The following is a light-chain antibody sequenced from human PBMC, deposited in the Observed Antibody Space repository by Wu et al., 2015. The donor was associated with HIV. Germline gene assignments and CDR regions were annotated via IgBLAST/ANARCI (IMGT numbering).Light chain of an antibody. CDR3: HQFYIHPRS. Sequence: DIQMTQSPSTLSASVGDRVTITCRASQNINKHLAWYQQKPGKAPKLLINTASSLEGGVPSRFSGSGSGTNFTLTISSLQPEDSATYYCHQFYIHPRSFGQGTKVEIK. J-gene: IGKJ2*03. V-gene: IGKV1-5*03. CDR2: TAS. CDR1: QNINKH.